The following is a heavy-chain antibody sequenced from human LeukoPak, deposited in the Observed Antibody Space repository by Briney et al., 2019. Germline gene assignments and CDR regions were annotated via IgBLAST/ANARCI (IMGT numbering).Heavy chain of an antibody. CDR2: IYYSGST. D-gene: IGHD2-2*01. CDR1: GGSISSYY. J-gene: IGHJ6*03. V-gene: IGHV4-59*01. CDR3: ARASVDCSSTSCSYYYYYMDV. Sequence: SETLSLTCTVSGGSISSYYWSWIRQPPGKGLEWIGYIYYSGSTNYNPSLKSRVTISVDTSKNQFSLKLSSVTAADTAVYYCARASVDCSSTSCSYYYYYMDVWGKGTTVTVSS.